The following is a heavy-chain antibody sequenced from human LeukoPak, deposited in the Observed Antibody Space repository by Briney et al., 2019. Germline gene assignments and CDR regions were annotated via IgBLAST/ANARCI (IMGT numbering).Heavy chain of an antibody. D-gene: IGHD6-19*01. V-gene: IGHV3-48*03. J-gene: IGHJ3*02. CDR3: ARDSSRWSHDAFDI. CDR2: ISSSGSTI. Sequence: PGGSLRLSCAASGFTFSSYEMNWVRQAPGKGLEWVSYISSSGSTIYYTDSVEGRFTISRDNAKNSLYLQMNSLRAEDTAIYYCARDSSRWSHDAFDIWGQGTMVTVSS. CDR1: GFTFSSYE.